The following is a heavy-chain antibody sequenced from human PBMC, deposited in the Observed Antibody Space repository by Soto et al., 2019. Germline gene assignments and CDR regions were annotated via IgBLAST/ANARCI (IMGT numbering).Heavy chain of an antibody. V-gene: IGHV1-18*01. CDR3: ARSPRISRAGDV. CDR2: INPYNGNT. J-gene: IGHJ6*03. CDR1: GYSFISHG. Sequence: QVQMAQSGAEVRRPGASVNVSCKASGYSFISHGISWVRQAPGQGLEWMGWINPYNGNTNYAQKFQDRVNLTTAKTTTTAYMELSRLRADDTALYYCARSPRISRAGDVWGKGDAVVVSS.